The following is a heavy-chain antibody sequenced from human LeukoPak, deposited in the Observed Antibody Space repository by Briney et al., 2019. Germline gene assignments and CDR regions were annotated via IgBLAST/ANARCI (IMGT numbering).Heavy chain of an antibody. CDR1: GFTVSSNY. V-gene: IGHV3-53*01. CDR2: IYSGGST. D-gene: IGHD2-2*01. CDR3: ARVRQDIVVALGDYYYMDV. Sequence: PGGSLRLSCAASGFTVSSNYMSWVRQAPGKGLEWVSVIYSGGSTCYADSVKGRFTISRDNSKNTLYLQMNSLRAEDTAVYYRARVRQDIVVALGDYYYMDVWGKGTTVTISS. J-gene: IGHJ6*03.